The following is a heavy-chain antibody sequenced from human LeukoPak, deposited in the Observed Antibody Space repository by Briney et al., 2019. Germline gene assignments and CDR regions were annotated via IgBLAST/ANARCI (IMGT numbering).Heavy chain of an antibody. V-gene: IGHV3-48*04. D-gene: IGHD6-13*01. CDR3: ARDYRSSSGRAFDI. CDR1: GFNFSTYS. J-gene: IGHJ3*02. CDR2: ISTSTSTI. Sequence: PGGSLRLSCAASGFNFSTYSVNWVRQAPGKGLEWVSYISTSTSTIYYADSVKGRFTISRDNAKKSLYLQMNSLRAEDSALYYCARDYRSSSGRAFDIWGQGTMVTVSS.